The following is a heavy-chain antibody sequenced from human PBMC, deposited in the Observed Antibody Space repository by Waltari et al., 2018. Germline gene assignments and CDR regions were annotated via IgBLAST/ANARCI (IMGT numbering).Heavy chain of an antibody. CDR3: ARDQWFAFDI. CDR1: GFTLSSYW. Sequence: EVQLVESGGGLVQPGGSLRLSCAASGFTLSSYWMSWVRQAPGKGLEWVDNIRTDGSEEYYVDSVRGRFTISRDNAKNSLFLQMNSLRPEDTAVYYCARDQWFAFDIWGQGTMVTVSS. CDR2: IRTDGSEE. D-gene: IGHD3-22*01. J-gene: IGHJ3*02. V-gene: IGHV3-7*01.